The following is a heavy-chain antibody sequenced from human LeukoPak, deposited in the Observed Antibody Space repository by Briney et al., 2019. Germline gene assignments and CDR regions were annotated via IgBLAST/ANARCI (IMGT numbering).Heavy chain of an antibody. CDR2: IYYSGST. J-gene: IGHJ3*02. CDR1: GGSISSGDYY. D-gene: IGHD6-19*01. CDR3: ARVSIAVSGTVAFDI. Sequence: SETLSLTCTVSGGSISSGDYYWSWIRQPPGKGLEWIGYIYYSGSTYYNPSLKSRVTISVDTSKNQFSLKLSSVTAADTAVYYCARVSIAVSGTVAFDIWGQGTMVTVSS. V-gene: IGHV4-30-4*01.